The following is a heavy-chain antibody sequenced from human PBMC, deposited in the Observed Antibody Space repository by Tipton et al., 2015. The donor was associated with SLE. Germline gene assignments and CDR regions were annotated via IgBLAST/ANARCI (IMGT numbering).Heavy chain of an antibody. J-gene: IGHJ4*02. D-gene: IGHD4-17*01. Sequence: GSLRLSCAASGFTVSSNYMSWVRQAPGKGLEWVSVIYSGGSTYYADSVKGRFTISRDNSKNTLYLQMNSLRAEDTAVYYCARADYGDYEGYYFDYWGQGTLVTVSS. CDR2: IYSGGST. CDR3: ARADYGDYEGYYFDY. CDR1: GFTVSSNY. V-gene: IGHV3-53*01.